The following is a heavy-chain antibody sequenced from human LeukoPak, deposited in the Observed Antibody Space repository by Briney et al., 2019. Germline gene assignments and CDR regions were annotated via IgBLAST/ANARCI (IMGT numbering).Heavy chain of an antibody. J-gene: IGHJ4*02. CDR3: ASSFRITGTTYYY. Sequence: GSLRLSCSASGFTFSSFWMHWVRHVPGKGLVWVSGVSSDGRITNYADFVKGRFTVSRDTAKNTLSLQMDSLRADDTAIYYCASSFRITGTTYYYWGQGTLVTVSS. D-gene: IGHD1-20*01. CDR2: VSSDGRIT. CDR1: GFTFSSFW. V-gene: IGHV3-74*01.